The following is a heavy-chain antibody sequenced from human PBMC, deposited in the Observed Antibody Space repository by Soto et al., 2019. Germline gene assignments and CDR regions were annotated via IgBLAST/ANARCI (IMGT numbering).Heavy chain of an antibody. CDR1: GFTFSSSS. J-gene: IGHJ4*02. V-gene: IGHV3-21*01. CDR3: ARGSPSGDYFDY. D-gene: IGHD3-10*01. CDR2: IGSSSSYI. Sequence: EVQLVESGGGLVKPGGSLRLSCAASGFTFSSSSMNWVRQSPGKGLEWVSSIGSSSSYIYYADSVKGRFTISRDNAKNSLYLQMNSLRAEDTAVYYCARGSPSGDYFDYWGQGTPVTVSS.